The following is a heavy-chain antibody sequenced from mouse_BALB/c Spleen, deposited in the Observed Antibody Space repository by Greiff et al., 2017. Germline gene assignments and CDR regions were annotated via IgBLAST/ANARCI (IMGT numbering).Heavy chain of an antibody. J-gene: IGHJ2*01. CDR3: AIYRYDGYYFDY. CDR2: ISYSGST. CDR1: GYSITSDYA. D-gene: IGHD2-14*01. V-gene: IGHV3-2*02. Sequence: VQLKESGPGLVKPSQSLSLTCTVTGYSITSDYAWNWIRQFPGNKLEWMGYISYSGSTSYNPSLKSRISITRDTSKNQFFLQLNSVTTEDTATYYCAIYRYDGYYFDYWGQGTTLTVSS.